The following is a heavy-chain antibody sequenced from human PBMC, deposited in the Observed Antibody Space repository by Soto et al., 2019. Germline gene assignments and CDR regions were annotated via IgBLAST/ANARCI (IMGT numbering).Heavy chain of an antibody. Sequence: SETLSLTCTVSGGSISSYYWSWIRQPPGKGLEWIGYIYYSGSTNYNPSLKSRVTISVDTSKNQFSLKLSSVTAADTAVYYCARTSHGSGSLSHYYYMDVWGKGTTVTVSS. CDR2: IYYSGST. V-gene: IGHV4-59*01. J-gene: IGHJ6*03. D-gene: IGHD3-10*01. CDR3: ARTSHGSGSLSHYYYMDV. CDR1: GGSISSYY.